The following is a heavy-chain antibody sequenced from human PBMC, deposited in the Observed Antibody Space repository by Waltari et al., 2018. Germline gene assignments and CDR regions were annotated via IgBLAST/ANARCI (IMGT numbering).Heavy chain of an antibody. J-gene: IGHJ4*02. D-gene: IGHD2-21*01. CDR3: ARDQDWAFDY. Sequence: EVQLVESGGGLVQPGGSLKLSCADSGFTFSRYSMNWVRQAPGKCLEWVSHIGPCGSNKGYGDSLKCRITSSRDNAQNSLYLIMNGLTDEDTAVYYCARDQDWAFDYWGRGTLVTVSS. CDR2: IGPCGSNK. CDR1: GFTFSRYS. V-gene: IGHV3-48*02.